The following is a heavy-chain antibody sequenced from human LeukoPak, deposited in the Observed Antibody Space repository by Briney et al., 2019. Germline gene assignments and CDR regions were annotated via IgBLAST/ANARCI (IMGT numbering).Heavy chain of an antibody. CDR1: GFTFTTYA. Sequence: GGSLRLSCAASGFTFTTYATSWVRQAPGKGLEWVSAISGRGGTTYYADSVKGRFTISRDNSKNTVSLQMNSLRAEDTAVYYCAKVRGAVAITFLDYWGQGTLVTVSS. CDR2: ISGRGGTT. CDR3: AKVRGAVAITFLDY. J-gene: IGHJ4*02. V-gene: IGHV3-23*01. D-gene: IGHD3-22*01.